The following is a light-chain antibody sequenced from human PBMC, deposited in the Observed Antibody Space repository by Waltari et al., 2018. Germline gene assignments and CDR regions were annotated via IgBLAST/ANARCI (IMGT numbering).Light chain of an antibody. Sequence: QSVLTQPPSVSGAPGQRVTISCTGSGSNIGAGYDVHWYQQLPGKAPKLLIYGTNTRPSGVPDRFFGSQSGTSASLAITGLQAEDEAEYYCQSYDTSLSVVFGGGTKLTVL. V-gene: IGLV1-40*01. CDR2: GTN. J-gene: IGLJ2*01. CDR3: QSYDTSLSVV. CDR1: GSNIGAGYD.